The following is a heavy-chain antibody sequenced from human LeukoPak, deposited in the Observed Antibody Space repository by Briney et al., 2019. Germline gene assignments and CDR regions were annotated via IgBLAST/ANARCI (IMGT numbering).Heavy chain of an antibody. J-gene: IGHJ4*02. CDR1: GYTFTSYA. CDR3: ARGTAMITFGGVIGIEGPIWGY. V-gene: IGHV7-4-1*02. D-gene: IGHD3-16*02. CDR2: INTNTGNP. Sequence: ASVKVSCKAPGYTFTSYAMNWVRQAPGQGLEWMGWINTNTGNPTYAQGFTGRFVFSLDTSVSTAYLQISSLKAEDTAVYYCARGTAMITFGGVIGIEGPIWGYWGQGTLVTVSS.